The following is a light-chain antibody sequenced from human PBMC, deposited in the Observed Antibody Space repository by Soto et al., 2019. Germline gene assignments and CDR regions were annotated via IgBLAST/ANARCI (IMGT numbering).Light chain of an antibody. V-gene: IGLV2-14*01. CDR2: EVT. CDR3: SSYTNITTRACV. J-gene: IGLJ1*01. CDR1: SGDIGSYNR. Sequence: QSALTQPASVSGSPGQSITISCTGTSGDIGSYNRVSWYQQHPGKAPKLIIYEVTDRPSGVSNRFSGSKSGNMASLTISGLQAEDEAEYYCSSYTNITTRACVFGTGTKVTVL.